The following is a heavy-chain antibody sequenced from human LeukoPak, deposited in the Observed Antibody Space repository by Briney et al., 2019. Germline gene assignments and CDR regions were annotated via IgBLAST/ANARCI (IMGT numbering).Heavy chain of an antibody. V-gene: IGHV4-39*01. J-gene: IGHJ4*02. Sequence: SETLSHTCTVSGGSISSSNYYWSWIRQPPGKGLEWLGTIYYSGSTYYNPSLKSRVTISVDTSKNQFSLKLSSVTAADTAVYYCARQLAPRGYSYGLPTFDYWGQGTLVTVSS. D-gene: IGHD5-18*01. CDR3: ARQLAPRGYSYGLPTFDY. CDR1: GGSISSSNYY. CDR2: IYYSGST.